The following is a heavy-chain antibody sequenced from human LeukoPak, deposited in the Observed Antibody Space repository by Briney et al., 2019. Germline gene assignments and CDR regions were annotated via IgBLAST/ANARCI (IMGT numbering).Heavy chain of an antibody. CDR1: GFSVTDYY. CDR3: ARDGRIRGYYFMDV. D-gene: IGHD2-8*01. J-gene: IGHJ6*03. Sequence: PGGSLTLSCAVSGFSVTDYYMSWVRHSPGKGLEWLSVTYIAGTTHYASSLEGRFTVSKDSSKNALFLQMNTLRPDDTAVYYCARDGRIRGYYFMDVWGNGTSVTASS. CDR2: TYIAGTT. V-gene: IGHV3-66*02.